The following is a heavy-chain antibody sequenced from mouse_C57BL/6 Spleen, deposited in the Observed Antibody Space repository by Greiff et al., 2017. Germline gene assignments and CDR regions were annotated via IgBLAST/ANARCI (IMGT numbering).Heavy chain of an antibody. D-gene: IGHD1-1*01. CDR2: IRNKANNHAT. CDR3: TRRTYSGSSWYFDV. CDR1: GFTFSDAW. J-gene: IGHJ1*03. Sequence: EVQLVESGGGLVQPGGSMKLSCAASGFTFSDAWMDWVRQTPEKGLEWVAEIRNKANNHATYYAESVKGRFTISRDDSKSSVYLQMNSLRAEDTGVYYCTRRTYSGSSWYFDVWGTGTTVTVSS. V-gene: IGHV6-6*01.